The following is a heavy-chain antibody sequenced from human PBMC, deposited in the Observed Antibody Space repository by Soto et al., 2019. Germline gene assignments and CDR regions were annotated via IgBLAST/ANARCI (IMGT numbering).Heavy chain of an antibody. CDR1: GFTFGDYW. D-gene: IGHD3-10*01. J-gene: IGHJ5*02. CDR2: TNTDQSTR. Sequence: GGSLRLSCAASGFTFGDYWMHWIRQVPGKELVWISRTNTDQSTRKYADSVKGRFTISRDNARNTLYLQMNSLRGDDTAIYYCARGLKPDIWFGTVKNRNYFDLWGQGALVTVSS. V-gene: IGHV3-74*01. CDR3: ARGLKPDIWFGTVKNRNYFDL.